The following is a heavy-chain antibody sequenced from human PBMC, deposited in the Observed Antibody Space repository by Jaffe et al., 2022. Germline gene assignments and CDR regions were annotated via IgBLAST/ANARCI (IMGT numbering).Heavy chain of an antibody. V-gene: IGHV5-51*03. CDR3: VSANYYYGSGSLYYFDY. CDR1: GYSFTSYW. J-gene: IGHJ4*02. CDR2: IYPGDSDT. D-gene: IGHD3-10*01. Sequence: EVQLVQSGAEVKKPGESLKISCKGSGYSFTSYWIGWVRQMPGKGLEWMGIIYPGDSDTRYSPSFQGQVTISADKSISTAYLQWSSLKASDTAMYYCVSANYYYGSGSLYYFDYWGQGTLVTVSS.